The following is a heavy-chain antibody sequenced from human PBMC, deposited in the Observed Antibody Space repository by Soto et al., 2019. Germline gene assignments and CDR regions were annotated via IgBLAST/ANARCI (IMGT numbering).Heavy chain of an antibody. J-gene: IGHJ4*02. V-gene: IGHV3-30-3*01. CDR1: GFTFSSHD. CDR2: ISYDGSNQ. Sequence: QVQVVESGGGVVQPGRSLRLSCAASGFTFSSHDMHWVRQAPGKGLEWVAFISYDGSNQHYADSVKGRFTISRDNSENTLYLQMNSLRGEDTAMYYCARDLGAWKFDYWGQGTLVTVSS. CDR3: ARDLGAWKFDY. D-gene: IGHD1-1*01.